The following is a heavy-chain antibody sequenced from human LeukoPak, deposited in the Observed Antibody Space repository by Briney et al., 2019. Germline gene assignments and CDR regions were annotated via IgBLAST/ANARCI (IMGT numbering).Heavy chain of an antibody. CDR1: GGSFSPYY. J-gene: IGHJ1*01. V-gene: IGHV4-59*08. D-gene: IGHD3-22*01. CDR2: IYYSGST. CDR3: ARQGYYDSSGYYD. Sequence: SETLSLTCTVSGGSFSPYYWGWIRQPPGKGLEWIGYIYYSGSTNYNPSLKSRVTISVDTSKNQFSLKLSSVTAADTAVYYCARQGYYDSSGYYDWGQGTLVTVSS.